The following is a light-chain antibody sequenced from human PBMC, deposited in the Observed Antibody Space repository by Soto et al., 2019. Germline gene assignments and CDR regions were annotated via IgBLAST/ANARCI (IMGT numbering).Light chain of an antibody. V-gene: IGKV1-27*01. CDR1: QDIRKF. CDR3: QNRKIVPLT. J-gene: IGKJ1*01. Sequence: DIQMTQSPSSLSASVGDRVTITCRASQDIRKFLAWYQQKPGKVPKLLIYGASTLQSGVPSRFSGSGSWTDFTLTISSLQPEDVATYYCQNRKIVPLTFGQGTKVDIK. CDR2: GAS.